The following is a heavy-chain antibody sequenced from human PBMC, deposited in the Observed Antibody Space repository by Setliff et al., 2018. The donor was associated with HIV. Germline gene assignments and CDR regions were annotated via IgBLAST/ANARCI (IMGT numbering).Heavy chain of an antibody. D-gene: IGHD3-16*01. V-gene: IGHV1-3*01. CDR3: ARIWGIPPLYYFDY. CDR1: GYTFTSYA. J-gene: IGHJ4*02. Sequence: GASVKVSCKASGYTFTSYAMHWVRQAPGQRLEWMGWIHAGNGYTKYSQKFQGRVTFTRDTSASAAYMDLSSLRSEDTAVYYCARIWGIPPLYYFDYWSQGTLVTVSS. CDR2: IHAGNGYT.